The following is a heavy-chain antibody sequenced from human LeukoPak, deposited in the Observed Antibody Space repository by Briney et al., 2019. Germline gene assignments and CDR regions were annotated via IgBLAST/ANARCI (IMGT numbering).Heavy chain of an antibody. CDR3: ARPGAAGIHQASYYGMDV. J-gene: IGHJ6*02. CDR1: GGSISSSSYY. CDR2: IYYSGST. V-gene: IGHV4-39*01. Sequence: SETLSLTCTVSGGSISSSSYYWGWIRQPPGKGLEWIGSIYYSGSTYYNPSLKSRVTISVDTSKNQFSLKLSSVTAADTAVYYCARPGAAGIHQASYYGMDVWGQGTTVTVSS. D-gene: IGHD6-13*01.